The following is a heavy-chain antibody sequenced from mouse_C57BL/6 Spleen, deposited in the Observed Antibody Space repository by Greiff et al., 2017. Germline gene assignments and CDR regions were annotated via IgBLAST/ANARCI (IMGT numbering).Heavy chain of an antibody. CDR1: GYAFSSSW. CDR3: ARGHYYGSSYEGGYAMDY. Sequence: QVQLQQSGPELVKPGASVKISCKASGYAFSSSWMNWVKQRPGKGLEWIGRIYPGDGDTNYNGKFKGKATLTADKSSSTAYMQLSSLTSEDSAVYFGARGHYYGSSYEGGYAMDYWGQGTSVTVSS. CDR2: IYPGDGDT. D-gene: IGHD1-1*01. V-gene: IGHV1-82*01. J-gene: IGHJ4*01.